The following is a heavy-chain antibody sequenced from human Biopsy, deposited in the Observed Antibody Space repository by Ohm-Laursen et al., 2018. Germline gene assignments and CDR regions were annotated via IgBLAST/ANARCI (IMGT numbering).Heavy chain of an antibody. J-gene: IGHJ3*02. D-gene: IGHD1-26*01. V-gene: IGHV1-18*04. Sequence: SLVKVSCKVSDYTFYSYGITWVRRAPGQGLEWMGWITADEKNSAPKFQGRVTMTTDMSTSTAYMELRGLKSDDTAVYYCARVFGGAYYSYAFDIWGQGTLVIVSS. CDR3: ARVFGGAYYSYAFDI. CDR2: ITADEK. CDR1: DYTFYSYG.